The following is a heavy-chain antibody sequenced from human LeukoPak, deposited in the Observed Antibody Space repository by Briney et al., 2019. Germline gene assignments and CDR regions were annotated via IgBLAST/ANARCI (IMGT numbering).Heavy chain of an antibody. CDR1: GFTFSTYA. Sequence: GGSLRLSCAASGFTFSTYAMSWVRQAPGKGLEWVSAIGGSGSGIYYADSVKGRFTISRDNSKNTLYLQMNSLRAEDTAVYYCARDHQDALDIWGQGTMVTVSS. J-gene: IGHJ3*02. CDR3: ARDHQDALDI. CDR2: IGGSGSGI. V-gene: IGHV3-23*01.